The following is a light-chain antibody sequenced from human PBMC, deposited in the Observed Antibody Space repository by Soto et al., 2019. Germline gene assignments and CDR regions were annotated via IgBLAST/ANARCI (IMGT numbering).Light chain of an antibody. V-gene: IGLV3-1*01. CDR2: QDS. Sequence: SCELTQPPSVSVSPGQTASITCSGAKLGDKYACWYQQKPGQSPVLVIYQDSKRPSGIPERFSGSNSGNTATLTISGTQAMDEADYYCQAWDSSTFVVFGGGTKVTVL. J-gene: IGLJ2*01. CDR3: QAWDSSTFVV. CDR1: KLGDKY.